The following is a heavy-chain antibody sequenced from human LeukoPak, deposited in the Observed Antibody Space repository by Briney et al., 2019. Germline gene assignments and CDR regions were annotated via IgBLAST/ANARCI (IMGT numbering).Heavy chain of an antibody. D-gene: IGHD6-19*01. CDR2: TNGDGNDI. J-gene: IGHJ6*02. Sequence: PGGSLRLSCAVSGFTLSNSWMHWVRQAPGKGLVWVARTNGDGNDISYADSVKGRFTISRDSAENTLYLQMNSLRVEDTALYYCVRGPSSSGWYMLSYYYYGMDVWGQGTTVTVSS. CDR3: VRGPSSSGWYMLSYYYYGMDV. V-gene: IGHV3-74*01. CDR1: GFTLSNSW.